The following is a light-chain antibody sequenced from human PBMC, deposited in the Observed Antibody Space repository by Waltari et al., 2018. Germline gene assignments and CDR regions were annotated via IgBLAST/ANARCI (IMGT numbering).Light chain of an antibody. J-gene: IGKJ1*01. CDR1: QSLLHSNGNTY. Sequence: DIVMTQSPLSLPVTPGEPASISCRSSQSLLHSNGNTYLDWYLQKPGQSPQLLVYLGSNRASGVPDRFSGSESGTNFTLKISRVEAEDVGVYYCMQGLQPPWTFGQGTKVEI. CDR3: MQGLQPPWT. V-gene: IGKV2-28*01. CDR2: LGS.